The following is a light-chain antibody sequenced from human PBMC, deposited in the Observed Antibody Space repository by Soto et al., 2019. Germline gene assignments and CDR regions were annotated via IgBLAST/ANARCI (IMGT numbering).Light chain of an antibody. Sequence: EIMLTQSPGTLSLSPGERATLSFRASQSVSSNLAWYQQKPGQAPRLLIYDAYSRATGVSDRFRGRGSGSDFILTISRLEPEDFAVYYCQQYGSSPSFGGGTNVDIK. V-gene: IGKV3-20*01. J-gene: IGKJ4*01. CDR3: QQYGSSPS. CDR1: QSVSSN. CDR2: DAY.